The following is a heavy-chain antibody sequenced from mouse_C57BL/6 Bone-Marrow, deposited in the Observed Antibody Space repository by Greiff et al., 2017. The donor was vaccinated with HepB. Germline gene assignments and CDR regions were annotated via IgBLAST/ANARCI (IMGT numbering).Heavy chain of an antibody. D-gene: IGHD1-1*01. CDR3: TRDRRTTVSRFDY. Sequence: DVHLVESGEGLVKPGGSLKLSCAASGFTFSSYAMSWVRQTPEKRLEWVAYISSGGDYIYYADTVKGRFTISRDNARNTLYLQMSSLKSEDTAMYYCTRDRRTTVSRFDYWGQGTTLTVSS. CDR2: ISSGGDYI. CDR1: GFTFSSYA. V-gene: IGHV5-9-1*02. J-gene: IGHJ2*01.